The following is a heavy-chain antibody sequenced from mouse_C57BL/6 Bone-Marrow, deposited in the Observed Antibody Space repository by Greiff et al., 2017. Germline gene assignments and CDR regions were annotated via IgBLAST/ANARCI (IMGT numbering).Heavy chain of an antibody. CDR1: GYTFTSYW. D-gene: IGHD2-12*01. V-gene: IGHV1-72*01. CDR3: ARSAYYSAPWFAD. J-gene: IGHJ3*01. CDR2: IDPNSGGT. Sequence: VQLQQPGAELVKPGASVKLSCKASGYTFTSYWMHWVKQRPGRGLEWIGRIDPNSGGTKYNAKFKSKATLTVDTPSSTAYMQFSSLTSEDSAVYDCARSAYYSAPWFADWGQGTLVTVSA.